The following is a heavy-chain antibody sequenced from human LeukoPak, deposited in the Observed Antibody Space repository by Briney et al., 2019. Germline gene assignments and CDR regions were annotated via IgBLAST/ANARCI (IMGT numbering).Heavy chain of an antibody. CDR1: GGSISSYY. V-gene: IGHV4-59*08. Sequence: PSETLSLTCTVSGGSISSYYWSWIRQPSGKGLEWIGYIYYSGSTNYNPSLKSRVTISVDTSRNQFSLKLSSVTAADTAVYYCARWYSSGWAFDYWGQGTLVTVSS. CDR2: IYYSGST. J-gene: IGHJ4*02. D-gene: IGHD6-19*01. CDR3: ARWYSSGWAFDY.